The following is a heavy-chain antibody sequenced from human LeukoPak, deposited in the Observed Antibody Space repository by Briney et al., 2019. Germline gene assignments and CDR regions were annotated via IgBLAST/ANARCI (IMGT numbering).Heavy chain of an antibody. CDR2: ISYDGSNK. V-gene: IGHV3-30*18. CDR3: AKGITGTRKNGAFDI. D-gene: IGHD1-7*01. Sequence: GGSLRLSCAASGFTFSSYGMHWVRQAPGKGLEWVAVISYDGSNKYYADSVKGRFTISRDNSKNTLYLQMNSLRAEDTAVYYCAKGITGTRKNGAFDIWGQGTMVTVSS. J-gene: IGHJ3*02. CDR1: GFTFSSYG.